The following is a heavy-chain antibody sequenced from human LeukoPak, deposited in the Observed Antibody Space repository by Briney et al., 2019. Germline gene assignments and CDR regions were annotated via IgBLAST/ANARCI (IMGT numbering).Heavy chain of an antibody. V-gene: IGHV4-59*01. Sequence: SETLSLSCTVSGDSISSYFWSWIRQPPGKGLEWIGYVYYSGTTNYNPSLKSRATISVDRSKNQISLELTSVTAADTAVYYCAREYPYYFDYWGQGTLATVSS. D-gene: IGHD2-2*02. CDR1: GDSISSYF. J-gene: IGHJ4*02. CDR2: VYYSGTT. CDR3: AREYPYYFDY.